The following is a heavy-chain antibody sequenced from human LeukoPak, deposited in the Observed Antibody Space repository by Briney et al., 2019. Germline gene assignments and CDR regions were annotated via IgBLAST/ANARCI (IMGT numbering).Heavy chain of an antibody. V-gene: IGHV3-21*04. CDR1: GFTFSSYS. J-gene: IGHJ6*02. D-gene: IGHD3-9*01. CDR3: AKGAGYDILTGYPLYGMDV. Sequence: GGSLRLSCAASGFTFSSYSMNWVRQAPGKGLEWVSSISSSSSYIYYADSVKGRFTISRDNAKNSLYLQMNSLRAEDTAVYYCAKGAGYDILTGYPLYGMDVWGQGTTVTVSS. CDR2: ISSSSSYI.